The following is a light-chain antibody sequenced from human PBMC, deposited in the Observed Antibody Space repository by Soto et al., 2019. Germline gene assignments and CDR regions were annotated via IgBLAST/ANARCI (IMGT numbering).Light chain of an antibody. CDR2: LNN. Sequence: QAVLTQPPSASGTPGQRVSISCSGTNSNIGGNYVYWYQHVPGQAPKLLISLNNQRPSGVPDRFSGSKSGTSASLAISGLRSEDEDHYYCAAWDDSLSGPVFGGGTKVT. J-gene: IGLJ2*01. V-gene: IGLV1-47*02. CDR1: NSNIGGNY. CDR3: AAWDDSLSGPV.